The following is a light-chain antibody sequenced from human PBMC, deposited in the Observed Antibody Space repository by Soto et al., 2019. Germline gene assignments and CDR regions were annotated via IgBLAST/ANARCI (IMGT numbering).Light chain of an antibody. CDR2: GAS. CDR3: QQYNKWPPIT. Sequence: EIVMTQSPATLSVSPGERATLSCRASQSVYSNLAWYQQKPGQAPRLLIIGASTRATGIPARFSGSGSGTEFTLTISSLQSEDSAVYYCQQYNKWPPITFGQGTRLEI. V-gene: IGKV3-15*01. J-gene: IGKJ5*01. CDR1: QSVYSN.